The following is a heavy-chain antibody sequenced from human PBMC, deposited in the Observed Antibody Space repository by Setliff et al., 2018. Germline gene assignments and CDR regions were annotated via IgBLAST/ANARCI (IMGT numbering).Heavy chain of an antibody. V-gene: IGHV4-61*09. J-gene: IGHJ5*02. Sequence: PSETLSLTCTVSGGSISSGGYYWTWIRQPAGKGLEWIGHFHTGGCTNYNRSLRSRVAISVDTSKNQFSLKLSSVNAAVTATYYCARAGPTVTFFRVLVISWWDPWGQGSLVTVSS. CDR2: FHTGGCT. CDR1: GGSISSGGYY. D-gene: IGHD3-3*01. CDR3: ARAGPTVTFFRVLVISWWDP.